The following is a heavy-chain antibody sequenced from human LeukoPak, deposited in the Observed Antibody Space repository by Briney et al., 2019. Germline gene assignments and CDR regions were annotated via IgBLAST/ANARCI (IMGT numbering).Heavy chain of an antibody. D-gene: IGHD3-9*01. CDR3: AKDIRLRQYYDILTGSSFDY. V-gene: IGHV3-9*01. J-gene: IGHJ4*02. CDR2: ISWNSGSI. CDR1: GFTFDDYA. Sequence: GGSLRLSCAASGFTFDDYAMHWVRQAPGKGLEWVSGISWNSGSIGYADSVKGRFTISRDNAKNSLYLQMNSLRAEVTALYYCAKDIRLRQYYDILTGSSFDYWGQGTLVTVSS.